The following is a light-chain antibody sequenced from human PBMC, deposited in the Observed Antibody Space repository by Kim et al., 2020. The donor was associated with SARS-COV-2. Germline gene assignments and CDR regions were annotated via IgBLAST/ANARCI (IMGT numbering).Light chain of an antibody. CDR3: QAWDSSWV. J-gene: IGLJ3*02. V-gene: IGLV3-1*01. CDR2: QDS. CDR1: KLGDKY. Sequence: VSVPPGQTASITCSGDKLGDKYACWYQQKPGKSPVLVIYQDSKRPSGIPERFSGSNSGNTATLTISGTQAMDEADYYCQAWDSSWVFGGGTQLTVL.